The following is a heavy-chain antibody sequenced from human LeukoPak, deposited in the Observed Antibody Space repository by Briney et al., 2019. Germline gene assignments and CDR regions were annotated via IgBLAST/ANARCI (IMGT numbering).Heavy chain of an antibody. V-gene: IGHV3-53*01. J-gene: IGHJ4*02. CDR1: GFTVSSNY. D-gene: IGHD6-19*01. Sequence: PGGSLRLSCAASGFTVSSNYMSWVRQAPGKGLEWVSVIYSGGSTYYADSVKGRFTISRDNSKNTLYLQMNSLRAEDTAVYCCARAWSGWNYFDYWSQGTLVTVSS. CDR3: ARAWSGWNYFDY. CDR2: IYSGGST.